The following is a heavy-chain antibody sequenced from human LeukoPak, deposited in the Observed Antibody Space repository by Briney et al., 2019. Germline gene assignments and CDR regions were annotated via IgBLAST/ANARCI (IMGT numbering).Heavy chain of an antibody. CDR2: INHSGST. CDR1: GYSISSGYY. V-gene: IGHV4-38-2*02. CDR3: ARTVYCSSTSCYSNYFDY. Sequence: SETLSLTCTVSGYSISSGYYWSWIRQPPGKGLEWIGEINHSGSTNYNPSLKSRVTISVDTSKNQFSLKLSSVTAADTAVYYCARTVYCSSTSCYSNYFDYWGQGTLVTVSS. D-gene: IGHD2-2*01. J-gene: IGHJ4*02.